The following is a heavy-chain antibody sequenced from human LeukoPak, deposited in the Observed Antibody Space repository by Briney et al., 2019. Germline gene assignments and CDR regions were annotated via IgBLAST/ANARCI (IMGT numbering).Heavy chain of an antibody. CDR3: ARVDTYYYDSSGYFLDY. V-gene: IGHV3-74*01. D-gene: IGHD3-22*01. CDR1: GFTFSPVW. J-gene: IGHJ4*02. Sequence: GGSLRLSCAASGFTFSPVWMHWVRQAPGKGLMWVSHIINDGSYTTYADSVKGRFTISRDNAKNTVYLQMNSLRAEDTAVYYCARVDTYYYDSSGYFLDYWGQGTLVTVSS. CDR2: IINDGSYT.